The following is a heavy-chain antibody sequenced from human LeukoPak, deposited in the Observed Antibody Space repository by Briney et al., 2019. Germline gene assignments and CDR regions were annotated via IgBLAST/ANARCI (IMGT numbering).Heavy chain of an antibody. CDR2: INPNSGGT. J-gene: IGHJ5*02. D-gene: IGHD5-18*01. CDR1: GYTFTDYY. Sequence: ASVKVSCKASGYTFTDYYMHWVRQAPGQGLEWMGWINPNSGGTSYAQKFQGRVTMTRDTSISTAYMELTRLTSDDTAVYYCARDGYTYGDNWFDPWGQGTLVTVSS. CDR3: ARDGYTYGDNWFDP. V-gene: IGHV1-2*02.